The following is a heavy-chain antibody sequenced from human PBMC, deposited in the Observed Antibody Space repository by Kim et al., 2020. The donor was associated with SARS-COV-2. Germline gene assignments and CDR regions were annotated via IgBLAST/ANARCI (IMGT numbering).Heavy chain of an antibody. J-gene: IGHJ5*02. CDR3: ARGVYSSSWYRDYGDYVFWFDP. D-gene: IGHD6-13*01. CDR1: GYTFTSYA. V-gene: IGHV1-3*01. Sequence: ASVKVSCKASGYTFTSYAMHWVRQAPGQRLEWMGWINAGNGNTKYSQKFQGRVTITRDTSASTAYMELSSLRSEDTAVYYCARGVYSSSWYRDYGDYVFWFDPWGQGTLVTVSS. CDR2: INAGNGNT.